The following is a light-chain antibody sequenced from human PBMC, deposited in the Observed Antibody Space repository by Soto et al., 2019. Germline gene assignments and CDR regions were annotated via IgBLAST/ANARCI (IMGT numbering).Light chain of an antibody. Sequence: QSVLTQPPSVSGAPGQRVTISCTGSSSNIGAGYDVHWYQHLPGTAPKLLIYGNSNRPSGVPDRFSGSKSGASASLAITGLQAEDEADYYCQSSDSSLSGPCVFGTGTKVTVL. V-gene: IGLV1-40*01. CDR1: SSNIGAGYD. CDR3: QSSDSSLSGPCV. CDR2: GNS. J-gene: IGLJ1*01.